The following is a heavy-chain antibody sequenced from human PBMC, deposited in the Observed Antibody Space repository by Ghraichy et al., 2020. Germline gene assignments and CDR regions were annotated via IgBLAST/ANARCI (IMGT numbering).Heavy chain of an antibody. J-gene: IGHJ6*03. D-gene: IGHD2-2*01. Sequence: GESLNISCAASGFTFDDYGMSWVRQAPGEGLEWVSGLNWNGGNTGYADSVKGRFTISRDNAMNSLYLQMNSLRAEDTALYYCARGGYCSSTSCLPYYYYYMDVWGEGTTVIVSS. V-gene: IGHV3-20*04. CDR2: LNWNGGNT. CDR3: ARGGYCSSTSCLPYYYYYMDV. CDR1: GFTFDDYG.